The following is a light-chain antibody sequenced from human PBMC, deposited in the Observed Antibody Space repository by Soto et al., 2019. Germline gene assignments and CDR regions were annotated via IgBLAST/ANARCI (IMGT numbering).Light chain of an antibody. Sequence: QSALTQPASVSGSPGQSITISCTGTSSDVGGYNYVSWYQQYPGKAPKLMIYEVSNRPSGVSDRFSGSKSGNTASLTISGLQAEDEGDYYCSSYTSSSPYVFGTGTKVTVL. V-gene: IGLV2-14*01. CDR3: SSYTSSSPYV. CDR2: EVS. J-gene: IGLJ1*01. CDR1: SSDVGGYNY.